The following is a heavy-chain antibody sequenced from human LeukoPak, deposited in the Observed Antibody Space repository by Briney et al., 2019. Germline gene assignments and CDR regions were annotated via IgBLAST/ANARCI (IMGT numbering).Heavy chain of an antibody. J-gene: IGHJ4*02. Sequence: GGSLRLSCAASGFTFSSYWMSWVRQAPGKGLEWVANIKQDGSEKYYVDSVKGRFTISRDNAKNSLYLQMNSLRAEDTAVYYCARYYDFWSGYYTIWGQGTLVTVSS. CDR3: ARYYDFWSGYYTI. CDR2: IKQDGSEK. CDR1: GFTFSSYW. V-gene: IGHV3-7*01. D-gene: IGHD3-3*01.